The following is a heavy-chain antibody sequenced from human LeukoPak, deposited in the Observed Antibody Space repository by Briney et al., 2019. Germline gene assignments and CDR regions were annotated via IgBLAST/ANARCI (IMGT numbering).Heavy chain of an antibody. V-gene: IGHV3-33*01. CDR2: IWYDGSNK. Sequence: GGSLRLSCAASGFTFSGFGMHWVRQAPGKGLEWVAVIWYDGSNKYYADSVKGRFTISRDNPKNTLHVQMNSLRAEDTAVYYCARGRGADYGGNSGYFDYWGQGTLVTVSS. CDR3: ARGRGADYGGNSGYFDY. J-gene: IGHJ4*02. CDR1: GFTFSGFG. D-gene: IGHD4-23*01.